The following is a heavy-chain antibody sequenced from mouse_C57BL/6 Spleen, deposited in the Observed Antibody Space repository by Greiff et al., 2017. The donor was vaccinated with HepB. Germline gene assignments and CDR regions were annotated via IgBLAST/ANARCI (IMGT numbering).Heavy chain of an antibody. CDR1: GYSFTSYY. J-gene: IGHJ1*03. CDR2: IYPGSGNT. Sequence: VKLQESGPELVKPGASVKISCKASGYSFTSYYIHWVKQRPGQGLEWIGWIYPGSGNTKYNEKFKGKATLTADTSSSTAYMQLSSLTSEDSAVYYCARVDYYGSSLHWYFDVWGTGTTVTVSS. V-gene: IGHV1-66*01. CDR3: ARVDYYGSSLHWYFDV. D-gene: IGHD1-1*01.